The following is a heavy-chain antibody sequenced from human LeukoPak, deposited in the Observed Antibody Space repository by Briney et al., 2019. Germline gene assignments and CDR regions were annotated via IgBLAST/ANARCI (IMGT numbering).Heavy chain of an antibody. CDR2: MYYSGST. CDR1: GGSISSGDYY. CDR3: ARPYYYDSRIDP. Sequence: SETVSLTCTVSGGSISSGDYYWSWIRQPPGKGLEWIAYMYYSGSTYYNPSLKSRVTMSADTSKNQLSLKLSFVTAADTAVYYCARPYYYDSRIDPWGQGILVTVSS. D-gene: IGHD3-22*01. J-gene: IGHJ5*02. V-gene: IGHV4-30-4*01.